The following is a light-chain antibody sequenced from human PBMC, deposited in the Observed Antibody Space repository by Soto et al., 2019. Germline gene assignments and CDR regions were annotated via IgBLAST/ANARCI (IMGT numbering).Light chain of an antibody. CDR3: CSYAGSSTFYV. CDR2: EGS. Sequence: QSVLTQPASVSRSPGQSIPISCTGTSSDVGSYNLVSWYQQHPGKAPKLMIYEGSKRPSGVSNRFSGSKSGNTASLTISGLQAEDEADYYCCSYAGSSTFYVFGTGTKVTVL. J-gene: IGLJ1*01. CDR1: SSDVGSYNL. V-gene: IGLV2-23*01.